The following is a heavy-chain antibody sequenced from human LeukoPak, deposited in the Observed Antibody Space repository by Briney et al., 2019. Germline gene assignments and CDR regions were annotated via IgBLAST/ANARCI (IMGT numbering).Heavy chain of an antibody. J-gene: IGHJ4*02. Sequence: GGSLRLSCAASGFTFSSYAMMWVRQAPGKGLEWVSAISGSGGSTYYGDSVKGRCTISRDNSKHTLYLQMNSLKAEDTGVYYCAKDGLRGSPFRGFDYWGQGTLGTVSS. CDR1: GFTFSSYA. CDR3: AKDGLRGSPFRGFDY. CDR2: ISGSGGST. V-gene: IGHV3-23*01. D-gene: IGHD3-16*01.